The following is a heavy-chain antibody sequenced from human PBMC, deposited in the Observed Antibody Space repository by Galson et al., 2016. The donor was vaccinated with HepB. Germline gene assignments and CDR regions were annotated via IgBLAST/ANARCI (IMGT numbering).Heavy chain of an antibody. J-gene: IGHJ5*02. D-gene: IGHD3-16*01. V-gene: IGHV1-69*13. CDR3: ATAGNFPIGWFDP. CDR2: IIPVFGIA. CDR1: GGTFSSYA. Sequence: SVKVSCKASGGTFSSYAFNWVRQAPGQGLEWMGGIIPVFGIANYAQKFQDRVTITADESATTAYMELSSLRYEDTAVYYCATAGNFPIGWFDPWGQGTLVTVSS.